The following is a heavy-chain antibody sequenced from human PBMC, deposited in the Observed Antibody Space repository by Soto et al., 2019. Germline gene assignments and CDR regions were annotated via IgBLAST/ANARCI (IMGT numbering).Heavy chain of an antibody. Sequence: ASVKVSCKASGGTFSSYAISWVRQAPGQGLEWMGGIIPIFGTANYAQKFQGRVTITADESTSTAYMELSSLRSEDTAVYYCAREADSSGYYPGYDYYYGMDVWGQGTTVTVSS. CDR2: IIPIFGTA. CDR1: GGTFSSYA. CDR3: AREADSSGYYPGYDYYYGMDV. D-gene: IGHD3-22*01. J-gene: IGHJ6*02. V-gene: IGHV1-69*13.